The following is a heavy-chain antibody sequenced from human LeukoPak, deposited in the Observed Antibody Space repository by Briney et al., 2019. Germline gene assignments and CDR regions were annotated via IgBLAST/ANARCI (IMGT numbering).Heavy chain of an antibody. Sequence: PSETLSLTCSVSGGXISSSSYYWAWIRQPPGKGLEWIGNIYYSGSTHYNPSLKSRVTISVDTSKNQFSLKLSSVTAADTAVYYCARHGLADGVDYRPFDYWGQGTLVTVSS. V-gene: IGHV4-39*01. CDR1: GGXISSSSYY. CDR3: ARHGLADGVDYRPFDY. D-gene: IGHD3/OR15-3a*01. CDR2: IYYSGST. J-gene: IGHJ4*02.